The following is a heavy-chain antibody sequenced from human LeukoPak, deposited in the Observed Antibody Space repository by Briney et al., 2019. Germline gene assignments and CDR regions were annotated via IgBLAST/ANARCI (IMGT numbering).Heavy chain of an antibody. D-gene: IGHD6-13*01. Sequence: SETLSVTCTVSGGSISSYYLSRVRQPPGKGLEWMGYIYYSGSTNYNPSLQSRVSMSIDTSKNQFSLYLSSVTAADTALYYCARSQSSGKTAAGDAYYFYHGMDVWGLGTTVTVS. CDR2: IYYSGST. CDR3: ARSQSSGKTAAGDAYYFYHGMDV. V-gene: IGHV4-59*01. CDR1: GGSISSYY. J-gene: IGHJ6*02.